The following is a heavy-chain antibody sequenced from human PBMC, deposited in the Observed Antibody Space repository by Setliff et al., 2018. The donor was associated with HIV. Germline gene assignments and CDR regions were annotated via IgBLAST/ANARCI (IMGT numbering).Heavy chain of an antibody. CDR1: GGSFSGYY. Sequence: SSETLSLTCAVYGGSFSGYYWSWIRQPPGKGLEWIGEINHSGSTNYSPSLKSRVTISVDTSKNQFSLKLSSVTAADTAVYFCARDKYYYGLDVWGQGTTVTVSS. J-gene: IGHJ6*02. CDR3: ARDKYYYGLDV. CDR2: INHSGST. D-gene: IGHD3-10*01. V-gene: IGHV4-34*01.